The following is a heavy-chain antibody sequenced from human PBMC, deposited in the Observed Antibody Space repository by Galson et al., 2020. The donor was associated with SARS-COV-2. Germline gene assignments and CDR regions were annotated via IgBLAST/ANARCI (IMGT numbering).Heavy chain of an antibody. D-gene: IGHD3-10*01. CDR3: ARGYYYGSGSYLLLPDY. CDR1: GGSISSYY. Sequence: SQTLSLTCTVSGGSISSYYWSWIRQPPGKGLEWIGYIYYSGSTNYNPSLKSRVTISVDTSKNQFSLKLSSVTAADTAVYYCARGYYYGSGSYLLLPDYWGQGTLVTVSS. J-gene: IGHJ4*02. V-gene: IGHV4-59*01. CDR2: IYYSGST.